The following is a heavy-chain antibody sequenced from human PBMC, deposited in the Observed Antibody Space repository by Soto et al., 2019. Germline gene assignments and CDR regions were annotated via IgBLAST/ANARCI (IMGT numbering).Heavy chain of an antibody. Sequence: SEILSLTCTVSGGSISSDDYYWSWIRQAPGRGLEWIGYIHSSGSIYYNPSLKGRATMSIDTAGNQFSLKVSSVTVADAAVYYCARDLDGLHDDTSGPFPRPGWGQGTLVTVSS. CDR1: GGSISSDDYY. V-gene: IGHV4-30-4*01. J-gene: IGHJ1*01. CDR3: ARDLDGLHDDTSGPFPRPG. CDR2: IHSSGSI. D-gene: IGHD3-22*01.